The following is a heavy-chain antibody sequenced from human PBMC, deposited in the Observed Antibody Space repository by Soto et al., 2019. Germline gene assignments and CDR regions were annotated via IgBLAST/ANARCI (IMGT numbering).Heavy chain of an antibody. V-gene: IGHV1-46*03. CDR2: INPSGGST. D-gene: IGHD2-2*01. J-gene: IGHJ4*02. CDR3: ARDEGYIGVVVPAFDY. CDR1: GYTFTSYY. Sequence: AASVKVSCKASGYTFTSYYMHWVRQAPGQGLEWMGIINPSGGSTSYAQKFQGRVTMTRDTSTSTVYMELSSLRSEDTAVYYCARDEGYIGVVVPAFDYWGQGTLVTVSS.